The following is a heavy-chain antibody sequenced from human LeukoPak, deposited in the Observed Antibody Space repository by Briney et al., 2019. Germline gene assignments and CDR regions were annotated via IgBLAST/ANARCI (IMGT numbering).Heavy chain of an antibody. D-gene: IGHD3-9*01. J-gene: IGHJ5*02. V-gene: IGHV4-34*01. CDR1: GGSFSGYY. CDR2: INHSGST. CDR3: ARSAPLVLRYFDWLPNWFDP. Sequence: SETLSLTCAVYGGSFSGYYWSWIRQSPGKGLEWIGEINHSGSTNYNPSLKSRVTISVDTSKNQISLKLSSVTAADTAVYYCARSAPLVLRYFDWLPNWFDPWGQGTLVTVSS.